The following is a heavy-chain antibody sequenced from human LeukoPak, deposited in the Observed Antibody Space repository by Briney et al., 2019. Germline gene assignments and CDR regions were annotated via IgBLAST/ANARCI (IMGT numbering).Heavy chain of an antibody. CDR1: GGSISSSSYY. CDR2: IYYRGTT. V-gene: IGHV4-39*07. J-gene: IGHJ5*02. Sequence: PSETLSLTCTVSGGSISSSSYYWGWIRQPPGKGLEWLGTIYYRGTTYYNPSLKSRVTISVDTSRNQFSLRLRSVTAADTAVYYCARGERGDGYNSPLFDPWGQGTLVTVSS. D-gene: IGHD5-24*01. CDR3: ARGERGDGYNSPLFDP.